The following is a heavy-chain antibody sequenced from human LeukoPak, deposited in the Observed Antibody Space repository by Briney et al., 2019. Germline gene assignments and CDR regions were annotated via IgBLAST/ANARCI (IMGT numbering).Heavy chain of an antibody. Sequence: PGGSLRLSCAASGFTFSSYAMSWVRQAPGKGLEWVSAISGSGGSTYYADSVKGRFTISRDNSKNTLYLQMNSLRAEDTAVYYCAQNYGDFFHASPVWGPGTVVIVSS. J-gene: IGHJ3*01. CDR3: AQNYGDFFHASPV. D-gene: IGHD4-17*01. CDR2: ISGSGGST. V-gene: IGHV3-23*01. CDR1: GFTFSSYA.